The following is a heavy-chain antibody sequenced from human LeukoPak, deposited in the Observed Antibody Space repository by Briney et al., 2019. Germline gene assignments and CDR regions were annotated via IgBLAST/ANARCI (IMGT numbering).Heavy chain of an antibody. D-gene: IGHD2/OR15-2a*01. CDR2: INSDGSWT. CDR1: GNYW. J-gene: IGHJ4*02. Sequence: GGSLRLSCAASGNYWMHWVRQAPGKGLVWVSHINSDGSWTSYADSVKGRFTISKDNAKNTVYLQMNNLRAEDTAVYYCVSFYEAYWGRGTLVAVSS. CDR3: VSFYEAY. V-gene: IGHV3-74*01.